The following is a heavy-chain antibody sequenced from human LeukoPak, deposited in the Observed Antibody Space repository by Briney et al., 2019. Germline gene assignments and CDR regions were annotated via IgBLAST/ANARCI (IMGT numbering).Heavy chain of an antibody. Sequence: SVKVSCKASGYTFTSYGISWVRQAPGQGLEWMGGIIPIFGTANYAQKFQGRVTITADESTSTAYMELSSLRSEDTAVYYCARGPRTENVIDYWGQGTLVTVSS. J-gene: IGHJ4*02. D-gene: IGHD1-1*01. CDR3: ARGPRTENVIDY. CDR1: GYTFTSYG. CDR2: IIPIFGTA. V-gene: IGHV1-69*01.